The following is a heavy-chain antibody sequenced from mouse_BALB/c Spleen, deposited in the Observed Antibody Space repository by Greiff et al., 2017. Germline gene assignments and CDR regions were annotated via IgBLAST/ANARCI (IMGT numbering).Heavy chain of an antibody. V-gene: IGHV5-6-5*01. CDR2: ISSGGST. CDR1: GFTFSSYA. CDR3: ARGRGDYAFAY. J-gene: IGHJ3*01. Sequence: EVQVVESGGGLVKPGGSLKLSCAASGFTFSSYAMSWVRQTPEKRLEWVASISSGGSTYYPDSVKGRFTISRDNARNILYLQMSSLRSEDTAMYYCARGRGDYAFAYWGQGTLVTVSA. D-gene: IGHD2-4*01.